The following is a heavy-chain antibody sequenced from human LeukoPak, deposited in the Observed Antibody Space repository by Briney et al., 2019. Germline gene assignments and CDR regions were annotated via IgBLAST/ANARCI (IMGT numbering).Heavy chain of an antibody. Sequence: PGGSLRLSCPACGFSFRSYWLFWLRQAPAKGRHWVANIKQDGSEKYYVDSVKGRFTISRDNAKNSLYLQMNSLRAEDTAVYYCAGLGITMVGGVWGKGKTVTISS. CDR1: GFSFRSYW. V-gene: IGHV3-7*01. D-gene: IGHD3-10*02. J-gene: IGHJ6*04. CDR3: AGLGITMVGGV. CDR2: IKQDGSEK.